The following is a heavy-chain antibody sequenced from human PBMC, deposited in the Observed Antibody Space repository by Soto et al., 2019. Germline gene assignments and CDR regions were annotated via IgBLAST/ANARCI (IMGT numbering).Heavy chain of an antibody. CDR1: GGSISSGDYY. D-gene: IGHD5-18*01. J-gene: IGHJ4*02. Sequence: QVQLQESGPGLVKPSQTLSLTCTVSGGSISSGDYYWSWIRQPPGKGLEWIGYIYYSGSTYYNPSLESRVTISVDTSKNQFSLKLSSVTAADTAVYDCARGDISYGYSYFDYWGQGTLVTVSS. V-gene: IGHV4-30-4*01. CDR3: ARGDISYGYSYFDY. CDR2: IYYSGST.